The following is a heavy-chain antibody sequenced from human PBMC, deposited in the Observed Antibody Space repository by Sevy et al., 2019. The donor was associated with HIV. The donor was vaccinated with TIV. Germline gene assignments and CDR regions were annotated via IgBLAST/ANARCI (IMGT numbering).Heavy chain of an antibody. J-gene: IGHJ3*02. V-gene: IGHV4-34*01. Sequence: SETLSLTCAVYGGSFSGYYWSWIRQPPGMGLEWIGEINHSGSTNYNPSLKSRVTISVDTSKNQFSLKLSSVTAADTAVYYCASHCSSTSCSHAFDIWGQWTMVTVSS. CDR3: ASHCSSTSCSHAFDI. CDR1: GGSFSGYY. D-gene: IGHD2-2*01. CDR2: INHSGST.